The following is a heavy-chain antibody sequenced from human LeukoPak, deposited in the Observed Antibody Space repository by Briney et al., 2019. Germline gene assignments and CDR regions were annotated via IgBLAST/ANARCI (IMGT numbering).Heavy chain of an antibody. V-gene: IGHV1-69*04. CDR2: IIPILGIA. Sequence: SVKVSCKASGGTFSSYAISWVRQAPGQGLEWMGRIIPILGIANYAQKFQGRVTITADKSTSTAYMELSSLRSEDTAVYYCASTTGYCSGGSCYFDYWGQGTLVTVSS. CDR3: ASTTGYCSGGSCYFDY. D-gene: IGHD2-15*01. J-gene: IGHJ4*02. CDR1: GGTFSSYA.